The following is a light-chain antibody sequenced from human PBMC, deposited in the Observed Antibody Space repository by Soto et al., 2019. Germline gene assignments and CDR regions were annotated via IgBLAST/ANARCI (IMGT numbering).Light chain of an antibody. Sequence: QSVLTQPASVSGSPGQSITISCAGTSSDLGAYKYVSWHQQHPDKAPKLILYEVSRRPSGVSPRFSASRSAYTASLTISGLQHEDEADYYCSSFTSSYFYVFGPGTKVTVL. CDR3: SSFTSSYFYV. CDR2: EVS. CDR1: SSDLGAYKY. V-gene: IGLV2-14*03. J-gene: IGLJ1*01.